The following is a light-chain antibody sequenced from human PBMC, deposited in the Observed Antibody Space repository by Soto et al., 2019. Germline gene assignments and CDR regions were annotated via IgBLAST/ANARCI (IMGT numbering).Light chain of an antibody. CDR2: ATS. V-gene: IGKV1-39*01. CDR3: QQSYRAPVT. CDR1: QTVSTY. Sequence: DIQMTQSPSSLSASVGDSVTITCRTSQTVSTYLNWYQQKPGKAPRLLIYATSSLQSGVPSTFSGSGSGTDFTLTINSLQPEDCATYYCQQSYRAPVTFGQGTRLEIK. J-gene: IGKJ5*01.